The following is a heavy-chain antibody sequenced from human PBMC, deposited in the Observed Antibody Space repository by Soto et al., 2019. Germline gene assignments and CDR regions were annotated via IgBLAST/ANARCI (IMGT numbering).Heavy chain of an antibody. J-gene: IGHJ6*03. V-gene: IGHV5-51*01. CDR1: GYSFTSYW. Sequence: PGESLKISCKGSGYSFTSYWIGWVRQMPGKGLEWMGIIYPGDSDTRYSPSFQGQVTISADKSISTAYLQWSSPKASDTAMYYCARHGSGSSSTLYYYYYMDVWGKGTTVTVSS. CDR3: ARHGSGSSSTLYYYYYMDV. D-gene: IGHD3-10*01. CDR2: IYPGDSDT.